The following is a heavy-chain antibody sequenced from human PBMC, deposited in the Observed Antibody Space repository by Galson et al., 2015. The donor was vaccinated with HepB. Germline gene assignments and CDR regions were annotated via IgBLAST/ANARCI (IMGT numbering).Heavy chain of an antibody. CDR2: INHSGIP. V-gene: IGHV4-34*01. J-gene: IGHJ6*02. D-gene: IGHD3-10*01. CDR3: PYFFGSGSFFMDV. CDR1: GASFTDYY. Sequence: ETLSLTCTVYGASFTDYYWNWIRQPPGKGPEWIGEINHSGIPKYNPSPRSRLTISIDRSKKQFSLKLKSVTAADTAVYYCPYFFGSGSFFMDVWGQGTAVTVSS.